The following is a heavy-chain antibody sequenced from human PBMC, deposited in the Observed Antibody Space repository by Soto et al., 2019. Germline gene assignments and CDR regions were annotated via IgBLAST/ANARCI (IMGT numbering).Heavy chain of an antibody. V-gene: IGHV3-43D*04. Sequence: GGSLRLSCAASGFTFDDYAMHWVRQAPGKGLEWVSLISWDGGSTYYADSVKGRFTISRDNSKNSLYLQMNSLRAEDTALYYCAKSHHRVTTIGGMDVWGQGTTVTVSS. J-gene: IGHJ6*02. D-gene: IGHD2-21*02. CDR1: GFTFDDYA. CDR2: ISWDGGST. CDR3: AKSHHRVTTIGGMDV.